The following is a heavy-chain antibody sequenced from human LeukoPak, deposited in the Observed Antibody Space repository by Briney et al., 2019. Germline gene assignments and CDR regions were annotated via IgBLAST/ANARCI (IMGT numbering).Heavy chain of an antibody. V-gene: IGHV3-23*01. CDR1: GLTFSSHA. CDR3: AKSIEELIRGTYYYYSYMDV. CDR2: ISGSGANT. Sequence: GGSLRLSCAASGLTFSSHAMTWVRQGPGTGLEWVAVISGSGANTYYADFVKGRFTISRDNSNNTLYLQMRSLGTEDAAVYYCAKSIEELIRGTYYYYSYMDVWGKGTTVIVSS. D-gene: IGHD1-7*01. J-gene: IGHJ6*03.